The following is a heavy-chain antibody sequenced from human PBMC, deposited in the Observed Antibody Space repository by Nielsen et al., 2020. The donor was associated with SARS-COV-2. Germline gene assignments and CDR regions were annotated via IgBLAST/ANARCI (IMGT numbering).Heavy chain of an antibody. D-gene: IGHD6-13*01. J-gene: IGHJ6*02. CDR2: IYYSGST. Sequence: GSLRLSCTVSGGSISSSSYYWGWIRQPPGKGLEWIGSIYYSGSTYYNPSLKSRVTISVDKSKNQFSLKLSSVTAADTAVYYCARDDGIADYYGMDVWGQGTTVTVSS. CDR3: ARDDGIADYYGMDV. V-gene: IGHV4-39*07. CDR1: GGSISSSSYY.